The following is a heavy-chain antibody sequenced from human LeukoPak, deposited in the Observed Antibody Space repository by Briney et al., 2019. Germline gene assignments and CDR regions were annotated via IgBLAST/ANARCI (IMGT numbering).Heavy chain of an antibody. Sequence: PSQTLSLTCTVSGGSISSGGYYWNWIRQTPGKGLEWIGYTHNSGSTYINPSLKSRLTISIDKSKNQFSLKLSSVTAADTAVYYCARDGLDYTNWFDPWGQGTLVTVSS. J-gene: IGHJ5*02. CDR3: ARDGLDYTNWFDP. V-gene: IGHV4-30-2*01. CDR1: GGSISSGGYY. D-gene: IGHD4-11*01. CDR2: THNSGST.